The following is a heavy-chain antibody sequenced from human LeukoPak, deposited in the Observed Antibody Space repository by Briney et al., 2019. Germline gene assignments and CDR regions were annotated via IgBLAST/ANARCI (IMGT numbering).Heavy chain of an antibody. CDR3: AKDGGDTAMVSDFDY. D-gene: IGHD5-18*01. V-gene: IGHV3-23*01. CDR2: ISGSGGST. Sequence: GGSLRLSCAASGFTFSSCAMSWVRQAPGKGLEWVSAISGSGGSTYYADSVKGRFTISRDNSKNTLYLQMNSLRAEDTAVYYCAKDGGDTAMVSDFDYWGQGTLVTVSS. J-gene: IGHJ4*02. CDR1: GFTFSSCA.